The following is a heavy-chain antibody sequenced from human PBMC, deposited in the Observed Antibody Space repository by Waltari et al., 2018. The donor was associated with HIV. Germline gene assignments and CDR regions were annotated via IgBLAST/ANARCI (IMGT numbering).Heavy chain of an antibody. CDR2: ISYDGRNK. V-gene: IGHV3-30*04. J-gene: IGHJ4*02. Sequence: QVQPVESGGGAVQPGRSLRLSCAASGFSFSREAMHWVRQAPGKGLEWVAAISYDGRNKFYADSVKGRFTISRDNSKNTVYVEMSSLSPEDTAVYFCARDAAPPEYWGQGTLVTVSS. CDR1: GFSFSREA. CDR3: ARDAAPPEY.